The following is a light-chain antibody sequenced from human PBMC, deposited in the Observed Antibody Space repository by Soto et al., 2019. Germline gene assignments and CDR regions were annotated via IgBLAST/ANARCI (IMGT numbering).Light chain of an antibody. Sequence: DIQMTQSPSSLSASVGDRVTITCQASQDISNYLNWYQQKPGKAPKLLIYDASNLETGVPSRFSGSGSGKDFTFTISSLQPEDIATYYCQQYDNHSITLGQGTRLEIK. CDR3: QQYDNHSIT. CDR2: DAS. J-gene: IGKJ5*01. CDR1: QDISNY. V-gene: IGKV1-33*01.